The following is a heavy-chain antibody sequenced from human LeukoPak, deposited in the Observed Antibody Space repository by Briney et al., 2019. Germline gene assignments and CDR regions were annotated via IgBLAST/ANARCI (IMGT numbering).Heavy chain of an antibody. V-gene: IGHV4-61*01. CDR2: IYYSGST. Sequence: SETLSLTCTVSGGSISSSSYYWSWIRQPPGKGLEWIGYIYYSGSTNYNPSLKSRVTISVDTSKNQFSLKLSSVTAADTAVYYCARGIGGYSYGYFDYWGQGTLVTVSS. CDR1: GGSISSSSYY. CDR3: ARGIGGYSYGYFDY. D-gene: IGHD5-18*01. J-gene: IGHJ4*02.